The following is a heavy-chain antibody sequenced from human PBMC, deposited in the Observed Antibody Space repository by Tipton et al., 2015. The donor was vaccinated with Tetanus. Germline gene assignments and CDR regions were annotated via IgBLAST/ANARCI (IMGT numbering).Heavy chain of an antibody. CDR2: ISHNGST. J-gene: IGHJ4*02. CDR1: GGSISSNYW. V-gene: IGHV4-4*02. D-gene: IGHD6-13*01. Sequence: TLSLTCAVSGGSISSNYWWSWVRQSPGTGLEWIGEISHNGSTNYNPSLKSRVTISVDKSKNQFSLRLGSVTAADTAMYYCAREPAATGTSLFDYCGQGALVTVSS. CDR3: AREPAATGTSLFDY.